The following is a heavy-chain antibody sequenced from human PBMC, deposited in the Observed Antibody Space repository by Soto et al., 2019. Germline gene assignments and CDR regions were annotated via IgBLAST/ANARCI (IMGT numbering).Heavy chain of an antibody. J-gene: IGHJ6*02. CDR1: GSTFSSDV. CDR3: ATRDRVTSGSSLFYGTDV. Sequence: EVQLLESGGGLVQPGGSLRLSCVASGSTFSSDVMSWVRQAPGKGLEWVSGISGGTTYYADSVQGRFTISRDDFKNALFLQMNSLRAEDTAVYRCATRDRVTSGSSLFYGTDVWGQGTTVTVSS. V-gene: IGHV3-23*01. CDR2: ISGGTT. D-gene: IGHD1-26*01.